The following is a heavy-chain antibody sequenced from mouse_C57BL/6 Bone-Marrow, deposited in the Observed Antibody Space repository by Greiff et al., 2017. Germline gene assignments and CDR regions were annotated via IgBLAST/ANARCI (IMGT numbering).Heavy chain of an antibody. Sequence: EVQLQESGPVLVKPGASVKMSCKASGYTFTDYYMNWVKQSHGKSLEWIGVINPYNGGTSYNQKFKGKATLTVDTSSSTAYMELNSLTSEDSAFYYCAREGTEGDYWGQGTTLTVSS. CDR1: GYTFTDYY. D-gene: IGHD3-3*01. CDR2: INPYNGGT. CDR3: AREGTEGDY. J-gene: IGHJ2*01. V-gene: IGHV1-19*01.